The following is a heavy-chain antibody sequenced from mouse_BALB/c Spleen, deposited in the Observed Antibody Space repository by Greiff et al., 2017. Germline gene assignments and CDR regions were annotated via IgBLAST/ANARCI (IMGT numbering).Heavy chain of an antibody. J-gene: IGHJ1*01. D-gene: IGHD2-1*01. CDR1: GYTFTSYW. CDR2: IDPSDSET. V-gene: IGHV1-69*02. CDR3: ARVYYGPWYFDV. Sequence: QVHVKQPGAELVKPGAPVKLSCKASGYTFTSYWMNWVKQRPGRGLEWIGRIDPSDSETHYNQKLKDKATLTVDKSSTTAYIQLSSLTSEDSAVYYCARVYYGPWYFDVWGAGTTVTVAS.